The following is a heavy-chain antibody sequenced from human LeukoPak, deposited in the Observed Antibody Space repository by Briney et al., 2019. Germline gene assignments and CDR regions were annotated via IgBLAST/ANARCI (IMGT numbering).Heavy chain of an antibody. J-gene: IGHJ3*02. V-gene: IGHV1-18*01. CDR3: ARGGGYCSSTSCPGSRAFDI. Sequence: ASVKVSCKASGYTFTTYGISWVRQAPGQGLEWMGWISAYNGNTNYAQKLQGRVTMTTDTSTSTAYMELRSLRSDDTAVYYWARGGGYCSSTSCPGSRAFDIWGQGTMVTVSS. CDR2: ISAYNGNT. CDR1: GYTFTTYG. D-gene: IGHD2-2*01.